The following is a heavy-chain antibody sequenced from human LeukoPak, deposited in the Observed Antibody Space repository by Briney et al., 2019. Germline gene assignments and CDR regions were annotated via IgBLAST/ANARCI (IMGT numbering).Heavy chain of an antibody. J-gene: IGHJ4*02. D-gene: IGHD3-22*01. CDR1: GFTFSSYG. CDR3: AKDTYYYDSSGYDY. CDR2: IRYDGSNK. Sequence: GGPLRLSCAASGFTFSSYGMHWVRQAPGKGLEWVAFIRYDGSNKYYADSVKGRFTISRDNSKNTLYLQMNSLRAEDTAVYYCAKDTYYYDSSGYDYWGQGTLVTVSS. V-gene: IGHV3-30*02.